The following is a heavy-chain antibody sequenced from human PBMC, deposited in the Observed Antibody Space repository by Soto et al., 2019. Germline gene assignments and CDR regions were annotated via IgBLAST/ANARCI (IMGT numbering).Heavy chain of an antibody. CDR2: VFWDGGE. D-gene: IGHD1-26*01. J-gene: IGHJ4*02. CDR1: GFSLTTTGVG. V-gene: IGHV2-5*02. Sequence: QITLRESGPSLVKPTETLTLTCTFSGFSLTTTGVGVGWIRQPPGKALEWLGVVFWDGGERYSPSLKSRVTITKDTSKDQVVLTMTNMDPADTATYYCTQVYGSGSWGWYFHSWGQGTLVTVSS. CDR3: TQVYGSGSWGWYFHS.